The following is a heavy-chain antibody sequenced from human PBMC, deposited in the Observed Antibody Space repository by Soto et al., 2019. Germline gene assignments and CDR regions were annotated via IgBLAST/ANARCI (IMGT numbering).Heavy chain of an antibody. Sequence: GGSLRLSCAASGFTFGSYSMVWVRQAPEKGLEWVSSIGGSSGHIYYADSLKGRFTISRDNAKNSLYLQMNSLRVEDTAVYYCARTNGAYSNYFDYWGQGTLVTVS. CDR3: ARTNGAYSNYFDY. J-gene: IGHJ4*02. D-gene: IGHD2-8*01. CDR2: IGGSSGHI. CDR1: GFTFGSYS. V-gene: IGHV3-21*01.